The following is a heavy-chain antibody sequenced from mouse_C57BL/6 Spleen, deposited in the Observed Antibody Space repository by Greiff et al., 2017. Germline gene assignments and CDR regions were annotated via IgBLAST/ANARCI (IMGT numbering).Heavy chain of an antibody. CDR3: ANHDDGSSAWAMDY. D-gene: IGHD1-1*01. CDR2: IHPNSGST. CDR1: GYTFTSYW. J-gene: IGHJ4*01. V-gene: IGHV1-64*01. Sequence: QVQLQQSGAELVKPGASVKLSCKASGYTFTSYWMHWVKQRPGQGLEWIGMIHPNSGSTNYNEKFKSKATLTVDKSSSTAYMQLSSLTSEDSAVDYCANHDDGSSAWAMDYWGQGTSVTVSS.